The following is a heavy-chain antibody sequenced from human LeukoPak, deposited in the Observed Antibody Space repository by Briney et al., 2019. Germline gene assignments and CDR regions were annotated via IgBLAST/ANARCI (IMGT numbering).Heavy chain of an antibody. CDR2: IYSGSNT. CDR1: GFIVSSNY. V-gene: IGHV3-66*02. D-gene: IGHD3-16*01. Sequence: GGSLRLSCAASGFIVSSNYMSWVRQAPGKGLGWVSIIYSGSNTYYADSVKGRFTISRDNSKNTLYLQMNSLRAEDTAVYYCARDRTYFDYWGQGTLVTVSS. CDR3: ARDRTYFDY. J-gene: IGHJ4*02.